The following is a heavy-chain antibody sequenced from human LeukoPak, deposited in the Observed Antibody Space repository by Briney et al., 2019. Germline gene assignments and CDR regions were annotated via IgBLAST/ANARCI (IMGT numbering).Heavy chain of an antibody. CDR1: GYTFTGYY. J-gene: IGHJ6*03. D-gene: IGHD4-23*01. V-gene: IGHV1-2*02. CDR3: ARGQVKFNYYYYYMDV. CDR2: INPDSGGT. Sequence: ASVKVSCKASGYTFTGYYMHWVRQAPGQGLEWMGWINPDSGGTNYAQKFQGRVTITTDESTSTAYMELSSLRSEDTAVYYCARGQVKFNYYYYYMDVWGKGTTVTVSS.